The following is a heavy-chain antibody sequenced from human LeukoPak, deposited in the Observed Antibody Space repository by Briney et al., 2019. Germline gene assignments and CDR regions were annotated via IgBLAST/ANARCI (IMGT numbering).Heavy chain of an antibody. CDR2: ISGYNGNT. J-gene: IGHJ4*02. V-gene: IGHV1-18*01. CDR1: GYTFASYG. Sequence: GASVNVSCKASGYTFASYGISWVRQAPGQGREGMGWISGYNGNTNYTQKLQGRVTMTTDTSTSTAYMELRSLSSDDTAVYYCARVGSGWFLDYWGQGTLVTVSS. CDR3: ARVGSGWFLDY. D-gene: IGHD6-19*01.